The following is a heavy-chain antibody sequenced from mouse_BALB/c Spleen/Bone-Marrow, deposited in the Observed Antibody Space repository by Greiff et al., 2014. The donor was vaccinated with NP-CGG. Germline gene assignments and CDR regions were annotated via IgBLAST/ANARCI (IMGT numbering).Heavy chain of an antibody. D-gene: IGHD2-5*01. CDR1: GFTFSDYA. CDR3: SRNSNYSFDF. J-gene: IGHJ2*01. Sequence: EVQLVESGGALVKPGGSLKLSCAASGFTFSDYAMSWVRQSPEKRLEWVAEISNGGNYTYYPDTVTGRFTISRDNAKSTLYLEMSSLRSEDTAMYYCSRNSNYSFDFWGQGTTLTVSS. CDR2: ISNGGNYT. V-gene: IGHV5-9-4*01.